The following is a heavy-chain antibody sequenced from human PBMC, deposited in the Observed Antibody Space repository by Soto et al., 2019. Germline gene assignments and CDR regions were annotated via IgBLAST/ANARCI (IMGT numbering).Heavy chain of an antibody. J-gene: IGHJ5*02. Sequence: PGGSLRLSCAASGFTVSSNYMSWVRQAPGKGLEWVSLIYSGGSTYYADSVKGRFTISRDNSKNTLYLQMNSLRGEDTAVYYCAGSGGARLNSFDPWGQGTLVTVSS. CDR3: AGSGGARLNSFDP. V-gene: IGHV3-53*01. CDR1: GFTVSSNY. CDR2: IYSGGST. D-gene: IGHD3-10*01.